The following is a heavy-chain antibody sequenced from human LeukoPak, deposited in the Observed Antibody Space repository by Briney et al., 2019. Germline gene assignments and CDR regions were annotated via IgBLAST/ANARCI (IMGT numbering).Heavy chain of an antibody. J-gene: IGHJ5*02. CDR3: AKSGGVRFDP. CDR2: INWNSGNI. Sequence: YPGGSLRLSCAASGFTFDDYAMHWVRQAPGKGLEWVSAINWNSGNIGYADSVKGRFTISRDNSKNTLYLQMNSLRGEDTAVYYCAKSGGVRFDPWGQGTLVTVSS. CDR1: GFTFDDYA. D-gene: IGHD3-16*01. V-gene: IGHV3-9*01.